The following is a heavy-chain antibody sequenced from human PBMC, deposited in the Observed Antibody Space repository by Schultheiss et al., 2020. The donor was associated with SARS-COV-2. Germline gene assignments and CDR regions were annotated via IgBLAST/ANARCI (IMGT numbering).Heavy chain of an antibody. D-gene: IGHD3-22*01. V-gene: IGHV1-2*06. CDR2: INPNSGGT. CDR1: GYD. Sequence: ASVKVSCKASGYDINWVRQAPGQGLEWMGRINPNSGGTNYAQKFQGRVTMTRDTSISTAYMELSRLRSDDTAVYYCARDDHYYDSSGPFDYWGQGTLVTVSS. CDR3: ARDDHYYDSSGPFDY. J-gene: IGHJ4*02.